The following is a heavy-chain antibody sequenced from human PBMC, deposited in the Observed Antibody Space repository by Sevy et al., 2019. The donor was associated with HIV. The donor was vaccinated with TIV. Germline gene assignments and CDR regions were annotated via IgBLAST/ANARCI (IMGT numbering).Heavy chain of an antibody. V-gene: IGHV3-30*04. D-gene: IGHD2-21*02. Sequence: GGSLRLSCAASGFTFSDYDMHWVRQAPGKGLEWVSVMSHDENYKKYADSVKVRFTIYRDNFKSTLYLQMNSLRVEETDVYFCARLFSCGGDCYYLDYWGQGAPVTVSS. CDR1: GFTFSDYD. CDR2: MSHDENYK. CDR3: ARLFSCGGDCYYLDY. J-gene: IGHJ4*02.